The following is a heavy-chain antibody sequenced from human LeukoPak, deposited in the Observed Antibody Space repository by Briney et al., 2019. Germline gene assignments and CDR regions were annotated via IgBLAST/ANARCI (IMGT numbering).Heavy chain of an antibody. CDR3: ARALSSSWYKNWFDP. CDR1: GGSFSGYY. D-gene: IGHD6-13*01. CDR2: INHSGST. J-gene: IGHJ5*02. Sequence: SETLSLTCAVNGGSFSGYYWSWIRQPPGKGLEWIGEINHSGSTNYNPSLKSRVTISVDTSKNQFSLKVRSVTAADRAVYYCARALSSSWYKNWFDPWGQGTLVTVSS. V-gene: IGHV4-34*01.